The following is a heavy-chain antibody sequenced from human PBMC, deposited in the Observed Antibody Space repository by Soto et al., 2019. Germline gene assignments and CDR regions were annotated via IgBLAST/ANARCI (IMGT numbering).Heavy chain of an antibody. Sequence: EVQLVESGGGFVQPGGSLRLSCAAAGFTFSDHYIEWVRQAPGKGLEWVGRVRNKANSYTTDYGTSVIGRFTISRDDSRNSAYLQMNSLKTEDTAVYYCARLLAYCGGDCYSFAFDSWGHGTMVTVSS. CDR2: VRNKANSYTT. J-gene: IGHJ3*02. CDR3: ARLLAYCGGDCYSFAFDS. D-gene: IGHD2-21*02. V-gene: IGHV3-72*01. CDR1: GFTFSDHY.